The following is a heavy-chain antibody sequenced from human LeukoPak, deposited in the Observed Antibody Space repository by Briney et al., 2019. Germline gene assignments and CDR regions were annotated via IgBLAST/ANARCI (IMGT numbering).Heavy chain of an antibody. CDR3: ARVQYSSSYHMDV. Sequence: SETLSLTCTVSGGSISSGSYYWSWIRQPAGKGLEWIGRIYTSGSTNYNPSLKSRVTISVDTSKNQFSLKLSSVTAADTAVYYCARVQYSSSYHMDVWGKGTTVTVSS. J-gene: IGHJ6*03. D-gene: IGHD6-6*01. CDR2: IYTSGST. CDR1: GGSISSGSYY. V-gene: IGHV4-61*02.